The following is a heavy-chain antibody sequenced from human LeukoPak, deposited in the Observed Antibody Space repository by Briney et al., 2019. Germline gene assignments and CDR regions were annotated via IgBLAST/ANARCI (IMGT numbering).Heavy chain of an antibody. D-gene: IGHD2-2*01. CDR1: GVSNNNNY. CDR3: AGYQRTGLSATGLDY. CDR2: VYYSGST. V-gene: IGHV4-59*01. Sequence: SETLSLTCTGSGVSNNNNYWSWIRQPPGKGLEGIGYVYYSGSTKYNPSLKGRVTMSVDTSKNQFSLRLSSLTAADTAVYYCAGYQRTGLSATGLDYWGQGTLVTVSS. J-gene: IGHJ4*02.